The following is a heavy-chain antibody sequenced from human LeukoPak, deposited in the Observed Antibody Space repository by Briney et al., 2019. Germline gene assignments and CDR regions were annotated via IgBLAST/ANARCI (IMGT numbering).Heavy chain of an antibody. CDR1: GFTFSSYS. J-gene: IGHJ4*02. CDR3: ARDNGEWELDY. D-gene: IGHD1-26*01. Sequence: PGGSLRLSCAASGFTFSSYSMNWVRQAPGKGLEWVSYISSSTTFIYYADSVKGRFAISRDNAKNSLYLQMNSLRAEDTAVYYCARDNGEWELDYWGQGTLVTVSS. V-gene: IGHV3-21*05. CDR2: ISSSTTFI.